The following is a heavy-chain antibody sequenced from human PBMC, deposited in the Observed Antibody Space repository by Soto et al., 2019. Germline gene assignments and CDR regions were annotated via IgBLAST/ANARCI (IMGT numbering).Heavy chain of an antibody. J-gene: IGHJ4*02. V-gene: IGHV3-23*01. CDR1: GFTFSSFG. CDR2: ISGSADSS. Sequence: PGGSLRLSCTASGFTFSSFGMAWVRQAPGKGLEWVSAISGSADSSYYADSVKGRFTISRDNPKNTLYLQMDSLRAEDTGVYFCAKVGIGSFSHKHNFEHWGPGTQLTVSS. D-gene: IGHD2-2*03. CDR3: AKVGIGSFSHKHNFEH.